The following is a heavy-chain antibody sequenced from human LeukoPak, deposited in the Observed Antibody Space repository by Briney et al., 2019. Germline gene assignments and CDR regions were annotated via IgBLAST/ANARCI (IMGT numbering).Heavy chain of an antibody. V-gene: IGHV3-53*01. CDR3: ARAVAAGTEYFDL. Sequence: PGGSLRLSCAASGFTVGSNYVSWVRQAPGKGLEWVSLVYSDGTTFYPDSVKGRFTISRDNSKNTLYLQINSLRAEDTAVYYCARAVAAGTEYFDLWGQGTLVTVSS. CDR2: VYSDGTT. J-gene: IGHJ4*02. CDR1: GFTVGSNY. D-gene: IGHD6-13*01.